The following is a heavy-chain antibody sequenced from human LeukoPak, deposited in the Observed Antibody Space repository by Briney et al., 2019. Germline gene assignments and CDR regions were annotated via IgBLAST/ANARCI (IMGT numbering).Heavy chain of an antibody. V-gene: IGHV3-20*04. D-gene: IGHD6-13*01. CDR1: GFTFDDYG. CDR2: INWNGGST. J-gene: IGHJ5*02. Sequence: PGGSLRLSCAASGFTFDDYGMSWVRQAPGKGLEWVSGINWNGGSTGYADSVKGRFTISRDNAKNSLYLQMNSLRAEDTALYYCATARAAYSSSWRFAWFDPWGQGTLVTVPS. CDR3: ATARAAYSSSWRFAWFDP.